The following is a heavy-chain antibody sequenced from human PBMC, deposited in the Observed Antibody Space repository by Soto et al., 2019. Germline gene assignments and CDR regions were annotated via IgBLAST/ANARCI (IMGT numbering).Heavy chain of an antibody. J-gene: IGHJ6*02. V-gene: IGHV5-10-1*01. CDR2: IDPRDSYS. CDR1: YTCSAFW. D-gene: IGHD2-8*01. CDR3: ARLSTGFCTKATCHQYLGMEV. Sequence: YTCSAFWVTWMSQKPGTGLEWMATIDPRDSYSNYTLSFQGHVTISADKSIGSAYLHWSTLEASDTAIYYCARLSTGFCTKATCHQYLGMEVWLQGSTVPVSS.